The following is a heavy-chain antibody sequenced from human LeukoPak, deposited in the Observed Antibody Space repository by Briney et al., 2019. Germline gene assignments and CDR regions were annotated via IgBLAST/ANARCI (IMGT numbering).Heavy chain of an antibody. CDR1: GYTFTGYY. D-gene: IGHD3-22*01. CDR2: INPNSGGT. V-gene: IGHV1-2*06. Sequence: ASVKVSCKASGYTFTGYYMHWVRQAPGQGPEWMGRINPNSGGTNYAQKFQGRVTMTRDTSISTAYMELSRLRSDDTAVYYCARAYDSSGYYYAYWGQGTLVTVSS. J-gene: IGHJ4*02. CDR3: ARAYDSSGYYYAY.